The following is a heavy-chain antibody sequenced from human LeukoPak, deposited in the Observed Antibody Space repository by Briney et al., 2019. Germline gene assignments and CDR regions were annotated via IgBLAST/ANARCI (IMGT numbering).Heavy chain of an antibody. CDR1: GFTFSSYA. J-gene: IGHJ4*02. CDR3: ARARSSGWYRCDY. Sequence: GGSLRLSCAASGFTFSSYAMSWVRQAPGKGLEWVSAISGSGGSTYYADSVKGRFTISRDNAKNSLYLQMNSLRAEDTAVYYCARARSSGWYRCDYWGQGTLVTVSS. V-gene: IGHV3-23*01. CDR2: ISGSGGST. D-gene: IGHD6-19*01.